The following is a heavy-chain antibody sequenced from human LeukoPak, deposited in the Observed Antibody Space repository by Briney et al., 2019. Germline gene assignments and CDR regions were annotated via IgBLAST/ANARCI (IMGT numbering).Heavy chain of an antibody. CDR2: IPSNSFI. CDR1: GFTFSTYA. CDR3: TRDRGFCTGATCHPNDY. V-gene: IGHV3-69-1*02. D-gene: IGHD2-8*02. J-gene: IGHJ4*02. Sequence: GGPLRLSWPAPGFTFSTYAINWFRQPPGKGRGWAFSIPSNSFIYFADSVKGRFTISRDNAKNSLYLQMNSLRAEDTAVYYCTRDRGFCTGATCHPNDYWGQGTLVTVSS.